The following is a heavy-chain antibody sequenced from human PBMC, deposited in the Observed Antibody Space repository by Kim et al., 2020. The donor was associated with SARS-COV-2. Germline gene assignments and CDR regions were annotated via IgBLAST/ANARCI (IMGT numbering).Heavy chain of an antibody. V-gene: IGHV4-59*09. CDR3: ARGGGSGFYYG. Sequence: TNYNPARKRRATISIDTSKNQFSLRLSAGAAADTAVYYCARGGGSGFYYGWGQGALVTVSS. D-gene: IGHD3-22*01. J-gene: IGHJ4*02. CDR2: T.